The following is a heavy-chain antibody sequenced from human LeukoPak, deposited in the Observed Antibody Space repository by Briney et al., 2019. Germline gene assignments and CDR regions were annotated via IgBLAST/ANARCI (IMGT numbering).Heavy chain of an antibody. CDR3: AKGGYSSSWYSPFDY. CDR2: ISGSGGST. Sequence: PGGSLRLSCAASGFTFSSYGMHWVRQAPGKGLEWVSAISGSGGSTYYADSVKGRFTISRDNSKNTLYLQMNSLRAEDTAVYYCAKGGYSSSWYSPFDYWGQGTLVTVSS. D-gene: IGHD6-13*01. V-gene: IGHV3-23*01. J-gene: IGHJ4*02. CDR1: GFTFSSYG.